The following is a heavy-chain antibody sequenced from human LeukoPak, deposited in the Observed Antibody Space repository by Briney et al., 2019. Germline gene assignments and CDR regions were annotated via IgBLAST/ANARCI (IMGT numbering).Heavy chain of an antibody. CDR1: GGPFSGYY. CDR2: INHSGST. J-gene: IGHJ4*02. Sequence: PSETLSLTCAVYGGPFSGYYWSWIRQPPGKGLEWIGEINHSGSTNYNPSLKSRVTISVDTSKNQFSLKLSSVTAADTAVYYCATLGYSYGTDYWGQGTLVTVSS. V-gene: IGHV4-34*01. CDR3: ATLGYSYGTDY. D-gene: IGHD5-18*01.